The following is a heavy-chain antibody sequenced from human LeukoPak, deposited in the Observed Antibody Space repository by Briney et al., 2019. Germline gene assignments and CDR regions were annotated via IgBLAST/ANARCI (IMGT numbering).Heavy chain of an antibody. CDR1: GFTFSSYT. CDR2: ISTSSLYI. J-gene: IGHJ6*04. D-gene: IGHD3-10*02. V-gene: IGHV3-21*01. CDR3: AELGITMIGGV. Sequence: GGSLRLSCAASGFTFSSYTMTWVRQAPGKGLEWVSSISTSSLYIYYADSVKGRFTISRDNARNSVYLEMNSLRAEDTAVYYCAELGITMIGGVWGKGTTVTISS.